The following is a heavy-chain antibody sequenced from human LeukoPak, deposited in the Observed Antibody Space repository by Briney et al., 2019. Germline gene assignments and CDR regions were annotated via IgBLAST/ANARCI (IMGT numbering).Heavy chain of an antibody. V-gene: IGHV3-23*01. D-gene: IGHD3-3*01. J-gene: IGHJ3*02. CDR1: GFTFSSYA. Sequence: GGSLRLSCAASGFTFSSYAMSWVRQAPGKGLEWVSAISGSGGSTYYADSVKGRFTISRDNSKNTLYLQMNSLRAVDTAVYYCAKLEGWTTIFGVVITGAFDIWGQGTMVTVSS. CDR3: AKLEGWTTIFGVVITGAFDI. CDR2: ISGSGGST.